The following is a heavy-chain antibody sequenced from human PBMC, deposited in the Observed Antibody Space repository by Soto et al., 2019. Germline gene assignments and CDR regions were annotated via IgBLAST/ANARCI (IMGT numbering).Heavy chain of an antibody. CDR3: AKDALSTGYSCGYWYFDL. CDR2: ISGSGGST. Sequence: EVQLLESGGGLVQPGGSLRLSCAASGFTFSSYAMSWVRQSPGKGLDWVSAISGSGGSTYYADSVKSRFTICRDNCKNRLYLQMNSLRAEETAVYYCAKDALSTGYSCGYWYFDLWCRGTLVTVSS. V-gene: IGHV3-23*01. CDR1: GFTFSSYA. D-gene: IGHD5-18*01. J-gene: IGHJ2*01.